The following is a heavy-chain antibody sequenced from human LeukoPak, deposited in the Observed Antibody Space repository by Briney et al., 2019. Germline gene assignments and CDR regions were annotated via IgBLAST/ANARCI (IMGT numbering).Heavy chain of an antibody. J-gene: IGHJ4*02. Sequence: GGSLRLSCAASGFTVSSNYMSWVRQAPGKGLEWVPVIYSGGSTYYADSVKGRFTISRDNSKNTLYLQMNSLRAEDTAVYYCARDPPRAYYYDSSGHSDDYWGQGTLVTVSS. CDR2: IYSGGST. CDR3: ARDPPRAYYYDSSGHSDDY. D-gene: IGHD3-22*01. V-gene: IGHV3-66*01. CDR1: GFTVSSNY.